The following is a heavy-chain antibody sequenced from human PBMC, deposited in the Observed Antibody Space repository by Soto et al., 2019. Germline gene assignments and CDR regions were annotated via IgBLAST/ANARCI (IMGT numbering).Heavy chain of an antibody. D-gene: IGHD3-3*01. Sequence: QVQLQESGPGLVKPSQTLSLTCTVSGGSISSGDYYWSWIRQPPGKGLEWIGYIYYSGSTYYNPSLKSRVTISVDTSKNQFSLKLSSVTAADTAVYYCARAWWEVYDFWSGYQTHLGDNWFDPWGQGTLVTVSS. CDR3: ARAWWEVYDFWSGYQTHLGDNWFDP. V-gene: IGHV4-30-4*01. CDR1: GGSISSGDYY. CDR2: IYYSGST. J-gene: IGHJ5*02.